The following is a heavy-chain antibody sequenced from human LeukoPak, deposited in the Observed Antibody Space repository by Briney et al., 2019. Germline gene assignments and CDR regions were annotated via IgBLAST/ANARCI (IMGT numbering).Heavy chain of an antibody. V-gene: IGHV1-69*05. J-gene: IGHJ4*02. CDR3: ARRAAAGSWYFDY. CDR1: GGTFSSYA. D-gene: IGHD6-13*01. CDR2: IIPIFGTA. Sequence: SVKVSCKASGGTFSSYAISWVRQAPGQGLEWMGRIIPIFGTANYAQKSQGRVTITTDESTSTAYMELSSLRSEDTAVYYCARRAAAGSWYFDYWGQGTLVTVSS.